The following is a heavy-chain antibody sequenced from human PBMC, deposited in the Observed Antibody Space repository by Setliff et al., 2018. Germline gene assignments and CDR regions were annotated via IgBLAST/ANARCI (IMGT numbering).Heavy chain of an antibody. CDR1: GGSINNYY. V-gene: IGHV4-4*07. D-gene: IGHD1-26*01. CDR2: LHTSGST. J-gene: IGHJ4*02. Sequence: SETLSLTCTISGGSINNYYWNWIRQSADKGLEWVGRLHTSGSTNYNPSLKSRVTISVDTSKNQFSLKLSSVTAADTAVYFCARDNTIVGATDYWGQGTLVTVSS. CDR3: ARDNTIVGATDY.